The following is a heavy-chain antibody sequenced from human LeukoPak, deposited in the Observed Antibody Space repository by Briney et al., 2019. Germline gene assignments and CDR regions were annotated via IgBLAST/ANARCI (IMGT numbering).Heavy chain of an antibody. CDR3: ARAIDNYDTTGYYLDY. D-gene: IGHD3-22*01. V-gene: IGHV4-34*01. CDR2: INHSGST. J-gene: IGHJ4*02. CDR1: GGSFSGYY. Sequence: SETLSLTCAVYGGSFSGYYWSWIRQPPGKGLEWIGEINHSGSTNYNPSLKSRVTISVDTSKNRFSLKLSSVTAADTAVYYCARAIDNYDTTGYYLDYWGQGILVTVSS.